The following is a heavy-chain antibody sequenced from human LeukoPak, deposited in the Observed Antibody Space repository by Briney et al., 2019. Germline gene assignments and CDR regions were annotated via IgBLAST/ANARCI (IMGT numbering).Heavy chain of an antibody. J-gene: IGHJ5*02. CDR3: AASRAHYDFWSGYSDWFDP. CDR1: GFTFSSYW. Sequence: GGFLRLSCAASGFTFSSYWMSWVRQAPGKGLEWVANIKQDGSEKYYVDSVKGRFTISRDNAKNSLYLQMNSLRAEDTAVYYCAASRAHYDFWSGYSDWFDPWGQGTLVTVSS. D-gene: IGHD3-3*01. CDR2: IKQDGSEK. V-gene: IGHV3-7*01.